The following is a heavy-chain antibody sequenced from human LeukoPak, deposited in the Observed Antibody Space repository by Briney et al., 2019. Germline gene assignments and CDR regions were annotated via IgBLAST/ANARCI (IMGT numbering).Heavy chain of an antibody. V-gene: IGHV3-48*03. CDR2: ISSSGSTI. J-gene: IGHJ4*02. CDR3: AREREGLYDY. Sequence: QAGGSLRLSCAASGFTFSSYEMNWVRQAPGKGLEWVSYISSSGSTIYYADSVKGRFTISRDNAKNSLYLQMNSLRAEDTAVYYCAREREGLYDYWGQGTLVTVSS. CDR1: GFTFSSYE.